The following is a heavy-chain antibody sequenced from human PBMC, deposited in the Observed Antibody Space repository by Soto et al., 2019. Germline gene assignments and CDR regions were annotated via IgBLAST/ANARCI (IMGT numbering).Heavy chain of an antibody. V-gene: IGHV4-39*01. Sequence: SETLSLTFRLSGCSILTITCYWGWIRQPPGKGLEWLGSIYPSGSIHYSPPFQGRVTISVDTSNNQLSLMLSPVTATDTAVYYCASQSRVYTGSFDFWGQGTLVTVSS. CDR2: IYPSGSI. CDR3: ASQSRVYTGSFDF. D-gene: IGHD3-22*01. J-gene: IGHJ4*02. CDR1: GCSILTITCY.